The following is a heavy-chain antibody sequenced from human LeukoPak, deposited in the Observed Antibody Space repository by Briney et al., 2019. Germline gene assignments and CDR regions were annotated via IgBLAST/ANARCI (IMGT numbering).Heavy chain of an antibody. Sequence: VASVKASCKASGYSFIAYYMQWVRQAPGQGLEWMGWISAYNGNTNYAQKLQGRVTMTTDTSTSTAYMELRSLRSDDTAVYYCARDIRRVAVAGTNYYYYYMDVWGKGTTVTISS. J-gene: IGHJ6*03. CDR1: GYSFIAYY. CDR2: ISAYNGNT. CDR3: ARDIRRVAVAGTNYYYYYMDV. D-gene: IGHD6-19*01. V-gene: IGHV1-18*04.